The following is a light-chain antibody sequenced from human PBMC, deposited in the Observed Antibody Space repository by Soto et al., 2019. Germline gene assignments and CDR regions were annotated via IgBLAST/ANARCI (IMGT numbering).Light chain of an antibody. CDR1: QSVNRY. V-gene: IGKV3-20*01. CDR2: DTS. J-gene: IGKJ1*01. CDR3: QQYGSSSWT. Sequence: PGERATLSCRASQSVNRYLAWYQQKPGQAPRLLIHDTSSRATGIPDRFSGSGSGTDFTLTISRLEPEDFAVYYCQQYGSSSWTFGQGTKVDIK.